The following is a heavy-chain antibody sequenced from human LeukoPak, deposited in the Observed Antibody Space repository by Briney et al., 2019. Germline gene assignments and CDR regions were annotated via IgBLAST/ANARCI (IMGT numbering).Heavy chain of an antibody. D-gene: IGHD3-10*01. J-gene: IGHJ4*02. CDR3: VRGGVTGSGTYYVLN. CDR1: VFTFSSYW. CDR2: INNDGSTT. Sequence: GGCLRLSCAASVFTFSSYWMHCVRHVPGRGRVWGSRINNDGSTTRYADSVKGRFTISRDNAKNTVYLQMNSLRAEDTAVYYCVRGGVTGSGTYYVLNWGQGTLITVSS. V-gene: IGHV3-74*01.